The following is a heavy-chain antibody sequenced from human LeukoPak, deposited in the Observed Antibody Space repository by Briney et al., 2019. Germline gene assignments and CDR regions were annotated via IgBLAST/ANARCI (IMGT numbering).Heavy chain of an antibody. CDR1: GFTFSSYA. V-gene: IGHV3-23*01. Sequence: GGSLRLSCAASGFTFSSYAMSWVRQAPGKGLEWVSAISGSGGSTYCADSVKGRFTISRDNSKNTLYLQMNSLRAEDTAVYYCAKDWDAVITLLFDYWGQGTLVTVSS. CDR3: AKDWDAVITLLFDY. D-gene: IGHD3-22*01. CDR2: ISGSGGST. J-gene: IGHJ4*02.